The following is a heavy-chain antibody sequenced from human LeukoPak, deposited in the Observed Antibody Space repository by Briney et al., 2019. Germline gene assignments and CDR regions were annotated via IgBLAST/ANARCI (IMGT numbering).Heavy chain of an antibody. D-gene: IGHD3-22*01. V-gene: IGHV4-34*01. CDR3: ARGQKWLSFYYFDF. J-gene: IGHJ4*02. CDR2: INHGGST. CDR1: GGSFSGYY. Sequence: SETLSLTCAVYGGSFSGYYWTWIRQPPGKGLEWIGEINHGGSTNYNPSLKSRVNISMDTSKNQFSLRLNSVTAADTAIYYCARGQKWLSFYYFDFWGQGTLVTVSS.